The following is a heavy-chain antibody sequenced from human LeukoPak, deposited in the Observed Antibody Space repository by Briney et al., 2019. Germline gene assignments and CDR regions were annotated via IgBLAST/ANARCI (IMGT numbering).Heavy chain of an antibody. J-gene: IGHJ6*03. D-gene: IGHD3-3*01. CDR1: GGSISSGDYY. Sequence: SETLSLTCTVSGGSISSGDYYWSWIRQPPGKGLEWIGYIYYSGSTYYNPSLKSRVTISVDTSKNQFSLKLSSVTAADTAVYYCARLRYDFWSGYQFHYYYMDVWGKGTTVTVSS. V-gene: IGHV4-30-4*08. CDR2: IYYSGST. CDR3: ARLRYDFWSGYQFHYYYMDV.